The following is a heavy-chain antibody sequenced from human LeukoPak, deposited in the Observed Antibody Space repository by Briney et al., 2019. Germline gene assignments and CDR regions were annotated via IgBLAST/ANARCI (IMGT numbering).Heavy chain of an antibody. CDR3: ARVPADIVATYYMDV. D-gene: IGHD5-12*01. CDR2: IYTSGST. V-gene: IGHV4-61*02. CDR1: GGSISSGSYY. Sequence: NASQTLSLTCTVSGGSISSGSYYWSWIRQPAGKGLEWIGRIYTSGSTNYNPSLKSRVTISVDTSKNQFSLKLSSVTAAATAVYYCARVPADIVATYYMDVWGKGTTVTVSS. J-gene: IGHJ6*03.